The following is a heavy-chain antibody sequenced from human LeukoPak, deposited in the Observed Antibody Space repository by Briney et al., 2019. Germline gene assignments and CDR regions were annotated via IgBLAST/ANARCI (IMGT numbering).Heavy chain of an antibody. CDR2: IVVGSGNT. CDR3: AAGASLHDAFEI. Sequence: GTSLKVSCKASGFTFTSSAMRWVRPARGQRLEWRGWIVVGSGNTNYAQKFQERVTITRDMSTSTAYMELRSLRSENTAVYYCAAGASLHDAFEIWGQGTMVTVSS. V-gene: IGHV1-58*02. CDR1: GFTFTSSA. J-gene: IGHJ3*02. D-gene: IGHD2-15*01.